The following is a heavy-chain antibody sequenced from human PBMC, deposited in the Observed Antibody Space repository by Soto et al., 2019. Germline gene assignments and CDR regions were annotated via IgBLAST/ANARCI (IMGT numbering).Heavy chain of an antibody. J-gene: IGHJ4*02. D-gene: IGHD6-13*01. Sequence: QVRLQQWGAGLLKPSETLSLTCAVYGGSFSGYYWSWIRQPPGKGLEWIGEINHSGSTNYNPSLKSRVTISVDTSKNQFSLKLSSVTAADTAVYYCARARMGEAAAGQVFDYWGQGTLVTVSS. CDR2: INHSGST. CDR1: GGSFSGYY. CDR3: ARARMGEAAAGQVFDY. V-gene: IGHV4-34*01.